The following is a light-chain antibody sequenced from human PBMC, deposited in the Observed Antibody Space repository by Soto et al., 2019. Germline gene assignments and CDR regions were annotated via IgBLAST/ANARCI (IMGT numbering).Light chain of an antibody. CDR3: QRTYNAPFT. CDR1: DSIDRY. J-gene: IGKJ3*01. CDR2: AAS. V-gene: IGKV1-39*01. Sequence: DLPMSQSPSSLSAFVGDTVTINCRATDSIDRYLNWYQQKPGQAPRVLITAASTLESGVPSRFSGSGSGTDFTLTINNLQPEDFATYYCQRTYNAPFTFGPGTKVSIK.